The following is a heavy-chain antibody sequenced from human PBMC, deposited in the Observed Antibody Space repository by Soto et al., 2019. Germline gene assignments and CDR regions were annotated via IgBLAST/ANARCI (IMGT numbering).Heavy chain of an antibody. V-gene: IGHV3-7*01. CDR2: ITQDESEK. D-gene: IGHD2-15*01. CDR3: TRGLKYCSGGSCYPTFFDY. J-gene: IGHJ4*02. CDR1: GFTFSTYW. Sequence: GGSLRLSCAASGFTFSTYWMNWVRQAPGKGLEWVANITQDESEKYYVDSVKGRFTISRDNAKNSLYLQMNSLRVEDTAVYYCTRGLKYCSGGSCYPTFFDYWGQGTLVTVSS.